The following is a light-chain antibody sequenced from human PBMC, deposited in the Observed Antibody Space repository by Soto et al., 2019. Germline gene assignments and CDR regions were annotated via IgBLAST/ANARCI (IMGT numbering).Light chain of an antibody. Sequence: QSVLTQPASVSGSPGQSITVSCTGTSSDVGGYNYVSWYQQHPGKAPRLLIYDVTNRPSGVSNRFSGSKSGNTASLTIFGLQAEDEADYYCSSYRRGSTYVFGTGTKVT. V-gene: IGLV2-14*03. J-gene: IGLJ1*01. CDR1: SSDVGGYNY. CDR2: DVT. CDR3: SSYRRGSTYV.